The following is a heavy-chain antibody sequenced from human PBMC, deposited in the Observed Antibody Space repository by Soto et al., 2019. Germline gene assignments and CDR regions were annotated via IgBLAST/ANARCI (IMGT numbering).Heavy chain of an antibody. V-gene: IGHV3-23*01. Sequence: EVQLLESGGGLVQPGGSLRLSCAPSGFTFSNYAMSWVRQAPGKGLEWVSAISGSGGNIYFADSVKGRFTLPRDNSKNKLYLQMNSLRDEDTAVYYCAKGGSGATVTTWDYWGQGTLVTVSS. J-gene: IGHJ4*02. D-gene: IGHD4-17*01. CDR2: ISGSGGNI. CDR1: GFTFSNYA. CDR3: AKGGSGATVTTWDY.